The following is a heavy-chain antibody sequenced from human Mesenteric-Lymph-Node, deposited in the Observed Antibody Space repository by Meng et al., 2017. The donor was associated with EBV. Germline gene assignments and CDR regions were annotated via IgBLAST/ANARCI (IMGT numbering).Heavy chain of an antibody. J-gene: IGHJ5*02. D-gene: IGHD2-15*01. Sequence: QVPLHDARPRLVKPSHTPPLPCTVSGGSISRGSYYWTWIRQPPGKGLEWIGYISSSGSSYYNPSLKSRVIISHDSSKNQFSLHLNSVTAADTAVYYCGRDPQGGLDPWGQGILVTVSS. CDR2: ISSSGSS. CDR3: GRDPQGGLDP. V-gene: IGHV4-30-4*01. CDR1: GGSISRGSYY.